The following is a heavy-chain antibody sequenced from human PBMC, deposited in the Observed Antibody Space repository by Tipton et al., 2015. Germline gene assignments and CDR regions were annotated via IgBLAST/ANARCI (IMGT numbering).Heavy chain of an antibody. CDR1: AYTFTTNW. CDR2: IYPGDSDA. D-gene: IGHD2-21*02. J-gene: IGHJ4*02. Sequence: QLVQSGAEVRKPGESLKISCKGFAYTFTTNWIGWVRQMPGKGLEWMGIIYPGDSDARVSPSFQGQVTISADKSISTAYLQWSSLRASDSAMFYCARQRDDYFDLWGQGTLVTVSA. V-gene: IGHV5-51*01. CDR3: ARQRDDYFDL.